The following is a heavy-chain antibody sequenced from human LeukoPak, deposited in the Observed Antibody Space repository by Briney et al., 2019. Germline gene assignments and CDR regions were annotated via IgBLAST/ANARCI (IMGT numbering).Heavy chain of an antibody. CDR1: GYSLSSGYY. Sequence: SETLSLTCTVSGYSLSSGYYWGWIRQPPGKGLEWIGSIYHSGSTYYNPSLKSRVTISVDTSKNQFSLKLSSVTAADTSVYYCARESPSCSSTSCYFSPRRFDYWGQGTLVTVSS. V-gene: IGHV4-38-2*02. CDR3: ARESPSCSSTSCYFSPRRFDY. CDR2: IYHSGST. J-gene: IGHJ4*02. D-gene: IGHD2-2*01.